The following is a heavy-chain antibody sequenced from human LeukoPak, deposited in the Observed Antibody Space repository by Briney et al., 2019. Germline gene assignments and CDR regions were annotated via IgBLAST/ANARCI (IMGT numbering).Heavy chain of an antibody. CDR3: AKNIGDYNSHYFDY. V-gene: IGHV3-30*18. J-gene: IGHJ4*02. D-gene: IGHD2-21*02. CDR2: MSYDGSNK. CDR1: GFTFSKYG. Sequence: PGGSLRLSCAASGFTFSKYGMHWVRQAPGKGLEWVAVMSYDGSNKHYGDSVKGRFTIARDNSKNTLYLHMNSLRAEDTAVYYCAKNIGDYNSHYFDYWGQGTLVTVSS.